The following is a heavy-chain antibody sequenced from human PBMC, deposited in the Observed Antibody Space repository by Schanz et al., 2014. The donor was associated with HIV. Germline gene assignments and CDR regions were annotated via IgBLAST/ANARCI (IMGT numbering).Heavy chain of an antibody. Sequence: QVQLVQSGAEVKKPGSSVKVSCKASGATFSSNAISWVRQAPGQGLEWMGGIIPIFDTTNYAQKFQGRVTVTSDESTGTAYMAVSSLRFEDTAVYYCARGEVPSLGMDVWGPGTTVIVSS. CDR3: ARGEVPSLGMDV. J-gene: IGHJ6*02. D-gene: IGHD1-26*01. CDR2: IIPIFDTT. V-gene: IGHV1-69*01. CDR1: GATFSSNA.